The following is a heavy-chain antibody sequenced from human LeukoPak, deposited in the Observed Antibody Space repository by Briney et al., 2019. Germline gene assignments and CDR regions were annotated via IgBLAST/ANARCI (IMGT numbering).Heavy chain of an antibody. CDR2: ISFDGSDA. J-gene: IGHJ4*02. D-gene: IGHD2-15*01. CDR3: ARDGYCSGGSCYSAVDY. Sequence: GGSLRLSCAASGFTFSGFWMHWVRQAPGKGLVWVSCISFDGSDATYADSVKGRFTISRDNAKNTLHLQMNSLRAEDTAVYYCARDGYCSGGSCYSAVDYWGQGTLVTVSS. CDR1: GFTFSGFW. V-gene: IGHV3-74*01.